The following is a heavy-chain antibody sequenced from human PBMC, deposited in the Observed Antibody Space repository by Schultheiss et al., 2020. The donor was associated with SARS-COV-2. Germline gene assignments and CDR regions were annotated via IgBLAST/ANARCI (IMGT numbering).Heavy chain of an antibody. CDR2: IKSKTDGGTT. J-gene: IGHJ4*02. Sequence: GGSLRLSCAASGFTFSNAWMNWVRQAPGKGLEWVGRIKSKTDGGTTDYAAPVKGRFTISRDDSKNTLYLQMNSLKTEDTAVYYCTTGVITMIVVGSPSFDYWGQGTLVTVAS. D-gene: IGHD3-22*01. CDR1: GFTFSNAW. V-gene: IGHV3-15*07. CDR3: TTGVITMIVVGSPSFDY.